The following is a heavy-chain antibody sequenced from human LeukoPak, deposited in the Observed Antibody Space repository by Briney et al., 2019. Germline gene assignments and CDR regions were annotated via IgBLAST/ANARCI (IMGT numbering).Heavy chain of an antibody. J-gene: IGHJ4*02. Sequence: GALRLSCAASGFTFSSYAMSWVRQAPGKGLEWVSAISGSGGSTYYADSVKGRFTISRDNSKNTLYLQMNSLRAEDTAVYYCAKLGTRLLWFGEYPDYWGQGTLVTVSS. CDR2: ISGSGGST. V-gene: IGHV3-23*01. CDR1: GFTFSSYA. CDR3: AKLGTRLLWFGEYPDY. D-gene: IGHD3-10*01.